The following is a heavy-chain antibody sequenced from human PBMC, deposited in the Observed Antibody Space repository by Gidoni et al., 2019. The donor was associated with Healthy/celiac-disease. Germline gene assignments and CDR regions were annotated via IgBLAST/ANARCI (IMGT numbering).Heavy chain of an antibody. J-gene: IGHJ4*02. CDR3: AKGDGGSYSSGWCGDY. CDR2: ISGSGGST. V-gene: IGHV3-23*01. Sequence: EVQLLESGGGLVQPGGSLSLSFSASGFTFSSYALGWVRQAPGKGLEWVSAISGSGGSTYYADSVKGRFTISRDNSKNTLYLQMNSLRAEDTAVYYCAKGDGGSYSSGWCGDYWGQGTLVTVSS. CDR1: GFTFSSYA. D-gene: IGHD6-19*01.